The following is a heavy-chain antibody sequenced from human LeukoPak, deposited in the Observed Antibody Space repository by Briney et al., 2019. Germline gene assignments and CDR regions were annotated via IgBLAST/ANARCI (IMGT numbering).Heavy chain of an antibody. J-gene: IGHJ4*02. Sequence: ASVKVSSKASGYTFTSYYMHWVRQAPGQGLEWMGINNPSGGSTSYAQKFQGRVTMTRDMSTSTVYMELSSLRSEDTAVYYCARGGGSVVRGVLWEYFDYWGQGTLVTVSS. V-gene: IGHV1-46*01. CDR2: NNPSGGST. D-gene: IGHD3-10*01. CDR3: ARGGGSVVRGVLWEYFDY. CDR1: GYTFTSYY.